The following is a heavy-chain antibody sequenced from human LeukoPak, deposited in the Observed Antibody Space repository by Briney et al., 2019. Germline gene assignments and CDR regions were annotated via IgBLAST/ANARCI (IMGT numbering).Heavy chain of an antibody. V-gene: IGHV1-8*01. D-gene: IGHD3-22*01. CDR1: GYTFTSYD. CDR2: MNPNSGNT. CDR3: AREGMNYYDSSGYDY. Sequence: ASVKVSCKASGYTFTSYDINWVRQATGQGLEGMGWMNPNSGNTGYAQKFQGRVTMTRNTSISTAYMELSSLRAEDTAVYYCAREGMNYYDSSGYDYWGQGTLVTVSS. J-gene: IGHJ4*02.